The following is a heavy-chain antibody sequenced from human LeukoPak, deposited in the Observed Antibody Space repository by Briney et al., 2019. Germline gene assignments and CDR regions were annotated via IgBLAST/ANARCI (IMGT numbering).Heavy chain of an antibody. CDR1: GYTFTSYG. Sequence: GASVKVSCKASGYTFTSYGISWVRQAPGQGLEWMGWISAYNGNTNYAQKLQGRVTMTTDTSTSTAYMELRSLRSDDTAVYYCARDSSMVAATPGGYWGQGTLVTVSS. D-gene: IGHD2-15*01. CDR2: ISAYNGNT. CDR3: ARDSSMVAATPGGY. V-gene: IGHV1-18*01. J-gene: IGHJ4*02.